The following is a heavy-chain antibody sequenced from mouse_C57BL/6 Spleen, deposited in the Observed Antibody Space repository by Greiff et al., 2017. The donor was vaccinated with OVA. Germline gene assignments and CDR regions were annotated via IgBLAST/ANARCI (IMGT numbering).Heavy chain of an antibody. V-gene: IGHV1-72*01. CDR2: IDPTSGGT. CDR1: GYTFTSYW. Sequence: QVQLQQPGAELLKPGASVKLSCKASGYTFTSYWMHWVKQRPGRGLEWIGRIDPTSGGTKYNEKFKSKATLTVDKPSSTAYMQLSSLTSEDSAVYYCARRGGMVVESFDYWGQGTTLTVSS. D-gene: IGHD1-1*01. J-gene: IGHJ2*01. CDR3: ARRGGMVVESFDY.